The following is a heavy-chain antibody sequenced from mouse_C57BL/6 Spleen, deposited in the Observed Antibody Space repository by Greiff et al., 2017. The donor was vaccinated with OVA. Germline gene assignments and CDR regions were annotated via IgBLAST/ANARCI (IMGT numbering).Heavy chain of an antibody. J-gene: IGHJ3*01. CDR2: IDPENGDT. D-gene: IGHD1-1*01. V-gene: IGHV14-4*01. Sequence: EVKLQESGAELVRPGASVKLSCTASGFNIKDDYMHWVKQRPEQGLEWIGWIDPENGDTEYASKFQGKATITADTSSNTAYLQLSSLTSEDTAVYYCTNSQYYGSSYGAYWGQGTLVTVSA. CDR1: GFNIKDDY. CDR3: TNSQYYGSSYGAY.